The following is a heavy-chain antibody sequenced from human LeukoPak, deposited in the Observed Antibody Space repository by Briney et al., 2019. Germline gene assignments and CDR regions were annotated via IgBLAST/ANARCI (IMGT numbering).Heavy chain of an antibody. D-gene: IGHD6-6*01. V-gene: IGHV5-51*01. CDR1: GNTFTTSL. J-gene: IGHJ4*02. CDR3: ARPKYSSSLAFDF. CDR2: IYPGDSDT. Sequence: GESLKISCRDSGNTFTTSLIVWVRQMPGKGLEWMGIIYPGDSDTKYSPSLQGQVTISADKSISTAYLHWNSLKASDTATYYCARPKYSSSLAFDFWGQGTPVTVSS.